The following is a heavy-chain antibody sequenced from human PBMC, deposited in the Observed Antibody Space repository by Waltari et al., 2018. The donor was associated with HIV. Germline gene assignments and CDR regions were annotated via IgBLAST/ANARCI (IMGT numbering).Heavy chain of an antibody. CDR3: AKAEAGWFDP. J-gene: IGHJ5*02. CDR2: VNHSGGT. CDR1: GGSFRGYY. Sequence: QVQLQQWGAGLLKPSEALSVTCSVYGGSFRGYYWSWIRQSPGKGLEWIGEVNHSGGTNYNSSLKSRVTMSVDTSKNQISLRLRSVTAADTAIYFCAKAEAGWFDPWGQGTLVTVSS. V-gene: IGHV4-34*01.